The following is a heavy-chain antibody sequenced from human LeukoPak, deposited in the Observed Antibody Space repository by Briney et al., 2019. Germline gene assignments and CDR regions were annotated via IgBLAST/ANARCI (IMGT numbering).Heavy chain of an antibody. CDR3: ARVKRRYYDSSGYAFGGHFYFDY. Sequence: SETLSLTCAVSGGSISSSNWWSWVRQPPGKGLEWIGEIYHSGSTNYNPSLKSRVTISVDRSKNQFSLKLSSVTAADTAVYYCARVKRRYYDSSGYAFGGHFYFDYWGQGTLVTVSS. CDR1: GGSISSSNW. D-gene: IGHD3-22*01. V-gene: IGHV4-4*02. CDR2: IYHSGST. J-gene: IGHJ4*02.